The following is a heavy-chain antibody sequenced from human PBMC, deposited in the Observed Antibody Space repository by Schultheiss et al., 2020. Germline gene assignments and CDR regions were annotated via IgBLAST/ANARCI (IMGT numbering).Heavy chain of an antibody. V-gene: IGHV3-30*02. J-gene: IGHJ4*02. CDR1: GFTVSSNY. D-gene: IGHD6-13*01. CDR2: IWYDGSNK. CDR3: AKGSIAAAGTGPFDY. Sequence: GGSLRLSCAASGFTVSSNYMSWVRQAPGKGLEWVAVIWYDGSNKYYADSVKGRFTISRDNSKNTLYLQMNSLRAEDTALYYCAKGSIAAAGTGPFDYWGQGTLVTVSS.